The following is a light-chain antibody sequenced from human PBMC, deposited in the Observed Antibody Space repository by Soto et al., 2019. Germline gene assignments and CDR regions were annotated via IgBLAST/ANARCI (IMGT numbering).Light chain of an antibody. Sequence: QSALTQPASVSGSPGQSITISCTGTSSDVGGYNYVSWYQQHPGKAPKLMIYDVSNRPSGVSNRFSGSKSGNTASLTISGLQAEDEADYDCSSYTTSGSLVFGGGTQLTVL. J-gene: IGLJ2*01. V-gene: IGLV2-14*01. CDR3: SSYTTSGSLV. CDR1: SSDVGGYNY. CDR2: DVS.